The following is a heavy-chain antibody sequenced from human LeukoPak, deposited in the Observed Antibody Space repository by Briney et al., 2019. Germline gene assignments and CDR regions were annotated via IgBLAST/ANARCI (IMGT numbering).Heavy chain of an antibody. Sequence: GGSLRLSCAASGFTFTAAWMSWVRQAPGKGLECVGRIESKSDGGTTYYAAPVKGRFTISRDDLKNTLYLQMNSLKTEDTAVYFCTLDDVGLAPDYWGQGTLVTVSS. V-gene: IGHV3-15*04. CDR2: IESKSDGGTT. CDR1: GFTFTAAW. J-gene: IGHJ4*02. CDR3: TLDDVGLAPDY. D-gene: IGHD3-16*01.